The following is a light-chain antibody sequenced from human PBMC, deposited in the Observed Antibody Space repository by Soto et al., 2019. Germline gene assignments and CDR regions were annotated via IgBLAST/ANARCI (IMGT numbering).Light chain of an antibody. Sequence: QSALTQPASVSGSPGQSITFSCTGSYSDVGASNYVYWYQQHPGKAPKLMIYEVTYRPSGVSDRFSGSKSGNTASLTISGLQAVDEADYYCSSYTSRGTLVFGGGTKVTV. CDR3: SSYTSRGTLV. V-gene: IGLV2-14*01. CDR2: EVT. CDR1: YSDVGASNY. J-gene: IGLJ2*01.